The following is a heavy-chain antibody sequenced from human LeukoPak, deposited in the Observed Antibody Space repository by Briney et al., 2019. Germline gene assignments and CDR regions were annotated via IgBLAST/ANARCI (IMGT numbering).Heavy chain of an antibody. J-gene: IGHJ4*02. CDR3: ARGRYGSPLLDY. CDR1: GFTFYDYA. Sequence: QPGGSLRLSCAASGFTFYDYAMRWVRHAPGKGLEWVSGITWNSSIDYLHSVKGRFTISRDNAKNSLILQMNSLRPEDTALYHCARGRYGSPLLDYWGQGTLVTVSS. D-gene: IGHD3-16*02. V-gene: IGHV3-9*01. CDR2: ITWNSSI.